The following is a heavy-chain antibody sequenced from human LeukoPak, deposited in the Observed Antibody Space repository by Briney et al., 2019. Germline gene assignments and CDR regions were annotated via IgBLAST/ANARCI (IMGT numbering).Heavy chain of an antibody. CDR3: ARGDFLAGTHPRKNWFDP. Sequence: ASVKVSCKASGYTFTDYYIHWVRQAPGQGLEWMGWINPNSGNTGYAQKFQGRVTITRNTSISTAYMELSSLRSEDTAVYYCARGDFLAGTHPRKNWFDPWGQGTLVTVSS. CDR1: GYTFTDYY. J-gene: IGHJ5*02. V-gene: IGHV1-8*03. CDR2: INPNSGNT. D-gene: IGHD1-7*01.